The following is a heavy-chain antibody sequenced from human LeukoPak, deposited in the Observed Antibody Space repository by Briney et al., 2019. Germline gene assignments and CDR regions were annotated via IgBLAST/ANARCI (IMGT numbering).Heavy chain of an antibody. J-gene: IGHJ4*02. CDR1: GGSISSGDYY. CDR3: AREYSSGWYKGGYYFDY. Sequence: SETLSLTCTVSGGSISSGDYYWSWIRQPPGKGLEWIGYIYYSGSTYYNPSLKSRVTISVDTSKNQFSLKLTSVTAADTAVYYCAREYSSGWYKGGYYFDYWGQGTLVTVSS. D-gene: IGHD6-19*01. V-gene: IGHV4-30-4*02. CDR2: IYYSGST.